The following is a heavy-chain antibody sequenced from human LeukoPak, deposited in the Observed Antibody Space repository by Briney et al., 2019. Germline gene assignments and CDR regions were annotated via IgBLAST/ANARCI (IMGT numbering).Heavy chain of an antibody. CDR3: AKDSGGGYYYGSGSYQNFDY. V-gene: IGHV3-21*04. Sequence: KPGGSLRLSCAASGFTFSSYSMNWVRQAPGRGLEWVSSISSSSSYIYYADSVKGRFTISRDNSKNTLYLQMNSLRAEDTAVYYCAKDSGGGYYYGSGSYQNFDYWGQGTLVTVSS. CDR2: ISSSSSYI. J-gene: IGHJ4*02. CDR1: GFTFSSYS. D-gene: IGHD3-10*01.